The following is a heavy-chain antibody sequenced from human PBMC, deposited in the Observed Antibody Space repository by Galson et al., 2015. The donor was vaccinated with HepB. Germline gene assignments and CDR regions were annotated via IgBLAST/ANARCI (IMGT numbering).Heavy chain of an antibody. Sequence: SLRLSCAASGFTFSTSTMHWVRQAPGKGLEWVAVILADGINGYYADSMRGRFTISRDISNNTLYLEMNSLRGEDTAVYFCTREVGSTSGYDVWGQGTLVTVSS. CDR2: ILADGING. V-gene: IGHV3-30-3*01. CDR1: GFTFSTST. D-gene: IGHD6-25*01. J-gene: IGHJ4*02. CDR3: TREVGSTSGYDV.